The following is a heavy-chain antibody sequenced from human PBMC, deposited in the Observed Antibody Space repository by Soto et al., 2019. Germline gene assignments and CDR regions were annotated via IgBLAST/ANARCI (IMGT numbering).Heavy chain of an antibody. Sequence: ASVKVSCNASGYTFTSHDINWVRQATGQGLEWMGWMNPNSGNTGYAQKFQGRVPMTRNTSISTAYMELSSLRSEDTAVYYCAREGVSVTTYYYYGMDVWGQGTTVTVS. J-gene: IGHJ6*02. CDR3: AREGVSVTTYYYYGMDV. CDR2: MNPNSGNT. D-gene: IGHD4-17*01. CDR1: GYTFTSHD. V-gene: IGHV1-8*01.